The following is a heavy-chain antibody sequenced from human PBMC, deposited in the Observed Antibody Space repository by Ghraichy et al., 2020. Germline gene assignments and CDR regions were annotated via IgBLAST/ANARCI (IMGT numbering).Heavy chain of an antibody. CDR3: ARGRLAARLWRAKPLAFDY. CDR2: INHSGST. D-gene: IGHD6-6*01. J-gene: IGHJ4*02. CDR1: GGSFSGYY. Sequence: SETLSLTCAVYGGSFSGYYWSWIRQPPGKGLEWIGEINHSGSTNYNPSLKSRVTISVDTSKNQFSLKLSSVTAADTAVYYCARGRLAARLWRAKPLAFDYWGQGTLVTVSS. V-gene: IGHV4-34*01.